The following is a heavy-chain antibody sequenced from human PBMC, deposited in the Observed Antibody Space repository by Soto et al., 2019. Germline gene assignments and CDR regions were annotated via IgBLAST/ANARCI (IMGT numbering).Heavy chain of an antibody. Sequence: QVQLVESGGGVVQPGRSLRLSCAASGFTFSSYAMHWVRQAPGKGLEWVAVISYDGSNKYYADSVKGRFTISRDNSKNTLYLQMTSLRAEDTAVYYCARDFNFAARKYYFDYWGQGTLVTVSS. CDR3: ARDFNFAARKYYFDY. CDR1: GFTFSSYA. J-gene: IGHJ4*02. V-gene: IGHV3-30-3*01. D-gene: IGHD6-6*01. CDR2: ISYDGSNK.